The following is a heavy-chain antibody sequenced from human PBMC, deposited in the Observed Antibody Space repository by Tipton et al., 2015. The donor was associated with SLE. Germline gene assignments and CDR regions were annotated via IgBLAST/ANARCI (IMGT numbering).Heavy chain of an antibody. CDR3: ARARPLIDAFDI. CDR2: IYHSGSS. D-gene: IGHD2-8*01. J-gene: IGHJ3*02. V-gene: IGHV4-4*02. CDR1: GDSISKMNW. Sequence: GLVKPSGTLSLTCAVSGDSISKMNWWSWVRQPPGKGLEWIGEIYHSGSSWYNQSLKSRVTVFVDTPKNQFFLRLTSVTDADTAVYYCARARPLIDAFDIWGQGTMVTVSS.